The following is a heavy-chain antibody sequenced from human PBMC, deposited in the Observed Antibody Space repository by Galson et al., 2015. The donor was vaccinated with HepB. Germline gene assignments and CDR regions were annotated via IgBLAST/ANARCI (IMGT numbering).Heavy chain of an antibody. D-gene: IGHD2-21*01. CDR2: ISWNSGSI. Sequence: SLRLSCAASGFTFDDYAMHWVRQAPGKGLEWVSGISWNSGSIGYADSVKGRFTISRDNAKNSLYLQMNSLRAEDTALYYCAKDIRGGGGGYYYYMDVRGKGTTVTVSS. V-gene: IGHV3-9*01. J-gene: IGHJ6*03. CDR1: GFTFDDYA. CDR3: AKDIRGGGGGYYYYMDV.